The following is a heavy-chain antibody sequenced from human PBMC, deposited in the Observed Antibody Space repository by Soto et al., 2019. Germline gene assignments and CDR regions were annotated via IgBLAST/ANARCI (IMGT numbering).Heavy chain of an antibody. V-gene: IGHV4-59*01. J-gene: IGHJ5*02. CDR1: GGSISSYY. Sequence: PSETLSLTCTVSGGSISSYYCSWIRQPPGKGLEWIGYIYYSGSTNYNPSLKSRVTISVDTSKNQFSLKLSSVTAADTAVYYCARVLFGRGNWFDPRGQRTLVTVSS. CDR2: IYYSGST. CDR3: ARVLFGRGNWFDP. D-gene: IGHD3-3*01.